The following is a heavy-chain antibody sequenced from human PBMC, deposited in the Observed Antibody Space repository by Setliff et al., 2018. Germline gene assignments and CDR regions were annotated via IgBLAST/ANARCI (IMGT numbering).Heavy chain of an antibody. V-gene: IGHV4-59*01. J-gene: IGHJ4*02. CDR3: ARLRGAFDY. Sequence: PSETLSLTCTVSGGSISSYYWSWIRQPPGKRLEWIGHIYYSGSTNYNPSLESRVTISVDTSKNQFSLRLNSATAADTAVYYCARLRGAFDYWGQGTLVTVSS. CDR2: IYYSGST. CDR1: GGSISSYY. D-gene: IGHD3-16*01.